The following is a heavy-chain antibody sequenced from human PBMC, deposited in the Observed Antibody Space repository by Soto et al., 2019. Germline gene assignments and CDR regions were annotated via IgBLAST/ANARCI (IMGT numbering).Heavy chain of an antibody. CDR1: GFTFDDYA. CDR2: ISWNSGTI. D-gene: IGHD5-18*01. Sequence: EVQLVESGGGLVEPGRSLRLSCAASGFTFDDYAMHWVRQAPGKGLEWVSGISWNSGTIGSADSVKGRFTISRDNAKNSLYLHMNSLRAEDTAFYYCAKGYNYAQNHYFDSWGQGTLVTVSS. CDR3: AKGYNYAQNHYFDS. J-gene: IGHJ4*02. V-gene: IGHV3-9*01.